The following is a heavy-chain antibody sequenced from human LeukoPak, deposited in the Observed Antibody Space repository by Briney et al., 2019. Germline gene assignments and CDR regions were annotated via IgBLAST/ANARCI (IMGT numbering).Heavy chain of an antibody. CDR2: IYYNRSI. CDR3: AREGTSGTHLNWFDP. D-gene: IGHD1-1*01. Sequence: SQTLSLTCTVSGASISSGTYYWSWIRQHPGKGLEWIGYIYYNRSIYYNPSLKSRVTISVDTSKNQFSLKLSPVTAADTAVYYCAREGTSGTHLNWFDPWGQGTLVTVSS. V-gene: IGHV4-31*03. CDR1: GASISSGTYY. J-gene: IGHJ5*02.